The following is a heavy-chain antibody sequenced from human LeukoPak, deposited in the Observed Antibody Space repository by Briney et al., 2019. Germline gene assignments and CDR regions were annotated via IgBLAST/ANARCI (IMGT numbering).Heavy chain of an antibody. CDR2: IRYDGSNK. J-gene: IGHJ4*02. D-gene: IGHD5-18*01. V-gene: IGHV3-30*02. CDR1: GFTFSSYG. CDR3: AKVEDTAMGTFDY. Sequence: GGSLRFSCAASGFTFSSYGMHWVRQAPGKGLEWVAFIRYDGSNKYYADSVKGRFTISRDNSKNTLYLQMNSLRAEDTAVYYCAKVEDTAMGTFDYWGQGTLVTVSS.